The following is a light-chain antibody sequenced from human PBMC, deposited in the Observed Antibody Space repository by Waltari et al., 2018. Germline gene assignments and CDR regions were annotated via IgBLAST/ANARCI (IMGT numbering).Light chain of an antibody. V-gene: IGKV1-6*01. CDR1: QDIRND. J-gene: IGKJ1*01. Sequence: AIQMTQSPSSLSASVGDRVTITCRASQDIRNDLGWYQQKPGKAPKLLIYGAYSLQTGVPARFSVSGAGTDFTLTINSLQPEDFATYYCLQDYTYPWTFGPGTKVEIK. CDR2: GAY. CDR3: LQDYTYPWT.